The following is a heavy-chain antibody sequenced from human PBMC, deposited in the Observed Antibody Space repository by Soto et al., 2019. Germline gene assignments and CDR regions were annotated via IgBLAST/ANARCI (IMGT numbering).Heavy chain of an antibody. CDR2: IWHDGNNK. J-gene: IGHJ6*02. V-gene: IGHV3-33*01. Sequence: GGSLRLSCAASGFTFSNYGMHWVRQAPGKGLEWVAIIWHDGNNKYYADSVRGRFIISRDNSKSRLYLQMNSLRAEDTAVYYCASDLVGASDSYGMDVWGQGTPVTVSS. CDR3: ASDLVGASDSYGMDV. CDR1: GFTFSNYG. D-gene: IGHD1-26*01.